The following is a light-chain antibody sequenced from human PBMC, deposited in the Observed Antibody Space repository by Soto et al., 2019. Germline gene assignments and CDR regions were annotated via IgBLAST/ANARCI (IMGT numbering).Light chain of an antibody. CDR3: QEHASI. V-gene: IGKV3-20*01. CDR1: QNLGDGR. Sequence: VFTQSAGTLSLSPGERATLSCRANQNLGDGRLAWYQQKPGQPPTLLIYDASTRATGIPDRFSGSGSGTDFTLTISRLEPEDFAVYYCQEHASIFGQGTRLEI. J-gene: IGKJ5*01. CDR2: DAS.